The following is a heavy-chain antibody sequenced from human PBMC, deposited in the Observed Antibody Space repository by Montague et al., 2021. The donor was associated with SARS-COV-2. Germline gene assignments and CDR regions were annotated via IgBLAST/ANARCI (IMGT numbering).Heavy chain of an antibody. J-gene: IGHJ4*02. D-gene: IGHD3-22*01. V-gene: IGHV6-1*01. CDR2: PYYGSKWYN. CDR3: ARELRRIIMIVDIRGFDY. Sequence: CAISGDSVVSNRAGSNWHTQAPSTLLDLLGRPYYGSKWYNDYAVSVKSRITINPDTSENQFSLQLNSVTAEDTAVYYCARELRRIIMIVDIRGFDYWGQGTLVTVSS. CDR1: GDSVVSNRAG.